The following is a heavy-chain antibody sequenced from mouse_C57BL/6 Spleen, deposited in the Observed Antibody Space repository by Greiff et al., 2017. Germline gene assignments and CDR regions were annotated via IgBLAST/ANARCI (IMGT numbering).Heavy chain of an antibody. V-gene: IGHV2-2*01. J-gene: IGHJ4*01. CDR3: ARDPHYYGRSYDDAMDY. CDR2: IWSGGST. Sequence: QVHVKQSGPGLVQPSQSLSITCTVSGFSLTSYGVHWVRQSPGKGLEWLGVIWSGGSTDYNAAVISRLSISKDNSKGKVFSKMNSLEADDTAIYYCARDPHYYGRSYDDAMDYWGQGTSVTVSS. D-gene: IGHD1-1*01. CDR1: GFSLTSYG.